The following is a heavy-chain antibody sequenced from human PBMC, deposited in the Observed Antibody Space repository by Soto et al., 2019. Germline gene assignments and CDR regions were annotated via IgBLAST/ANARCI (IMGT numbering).Heavy chain of an antibody. V-gene: IGHV4-59*08. CDR3: ARWGLYYYGSGSYYNFGFDP. CDR2: IYYSGST. J-gene: IGHJ5*02. Sequence: SETLSLTCTVSGGSISSYYWSWIRQPPGKGLEWIGYIYYSGSTNYNPSLKSRVTISVDTSKNQFSLKLSSVTAADTAVYYCARWGLYYYGSGSYYNFGFDPWGQGTLVTVSS. D-gene: IGHD3-10*01. CDR1: GGSISSYY.